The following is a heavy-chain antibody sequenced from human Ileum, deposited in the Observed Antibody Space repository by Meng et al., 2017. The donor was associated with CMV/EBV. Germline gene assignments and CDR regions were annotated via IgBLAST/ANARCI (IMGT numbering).Heavy chain of an antibody. CDR3: VKDRTGDHHCNVVF. J-gene: IGHJ4*02. V-gene: IGHV3-23*03. CDR1: GFTFSTYS. CDR2: IYCRGSPT. Sequence: GESLKISCSASGFTFSTYSMNWVRQAPGKGLVWVAIIYCRGSPTDYADSVKGRFTVSRDNSKNALYLEMKSLRADDTARYYCVKDRTGDHHCNVVFWGQGTVVTVSS. D-gene: IGHD1-14*01.